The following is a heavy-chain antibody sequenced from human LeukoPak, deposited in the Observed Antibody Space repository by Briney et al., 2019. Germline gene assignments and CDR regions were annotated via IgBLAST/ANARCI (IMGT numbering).Heavy chain of an antibody. CDR1: GGSFSGNY. CDR3: ARDSSGWYRWFDP. J-gene: IGHJ5*02. D-gene: IGHD6-19*01. V-gene: IGHV4-34*01. Sequence: SETLSLTCAVYGGSFSGNYWSWIRQPPGKGLEWIGDINHSGTTNYSPSLKSRVTISVDTSKSQFSLKLTSVTAADTAVYYCARDSSGWYRWFDPWGQGTLVTVSS. CDR2: INHSGTT.